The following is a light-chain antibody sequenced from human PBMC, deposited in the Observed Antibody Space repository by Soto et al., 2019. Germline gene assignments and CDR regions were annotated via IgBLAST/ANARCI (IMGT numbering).Light chain of an antibody. V-gene: IGLV1-51*01. J-gene: IGLJ2*01. CDR2: DNN. CDR1: TSNIGSDY. Sequence: QSVLTQPLSVSAAPGQKVSISCSGSTSNIGSDYVSWYQHLPGTAPRLLIYDNNKRPSGIPDRFSGSKSGTSATLGITGLQTGDEADYYCATWDSSLNGVIFGGGTKLTVL. CDR3: ATWDSSLNGVI.